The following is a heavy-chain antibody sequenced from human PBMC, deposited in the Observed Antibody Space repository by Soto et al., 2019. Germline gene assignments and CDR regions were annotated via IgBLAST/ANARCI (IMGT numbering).Heavy chain of an antibody. CDR1: GFTFSDSA. CDR3: ARVYDYGGNAHFDY. CDR2: VRTKANNYAT. V-gene: IGHV3-73*01. Sequence: EVQLVEPGGGLVQPGGSLKLSCVASGFTFSDSALHWVRQASGKGLEWVGRVRTKANNYATAYGASVNGRFTISRDDSRRTAYLQMNSLKTDDTAMYFCARVYDYGGNAHFDYWGLGTLVTVSS. D-gene: IGHD4-17*01. J-gene: IGHJ4*02.